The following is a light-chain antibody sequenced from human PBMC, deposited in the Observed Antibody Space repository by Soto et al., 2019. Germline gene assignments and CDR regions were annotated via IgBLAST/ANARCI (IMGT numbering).Light chain of an antibody. CDR1: QSVSTGQ. J-gene: IGKJ3*01. V-gene: IGKV3-20*01. CDR3: QQYGRLPFT. CDR2: GVS. Sequence: EIVLTQSPGTLSLSPGERGTLSCRASQSVSTGQIAWYQQKYGQAPRLLMYGVSIRAAGIPDRFSGSGSGTDFTLTISSLEPEDFAVYYCQQYGRLPFTFGPGTKVDIK.